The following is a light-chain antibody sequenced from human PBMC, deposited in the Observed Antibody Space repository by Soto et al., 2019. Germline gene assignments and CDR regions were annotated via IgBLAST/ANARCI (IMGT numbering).Light chain of an antibody. V-gene: IGLV2-14*03. CDR2: DVS. CDR3: SSYTSSSPLV. CDR1: SSDVGGYNY. J-gene: IGLJ1*01. Sequence: QSVLTQPASVSGSPGQSITISCTGTSSDVGGYNYVSWYQHHPGKAPKLVIYDVSNRPSGVSNRFSGSKSGNTASLTISGLQAEDEADYYCSSYTSSSPLVFGPGTKFPVL.